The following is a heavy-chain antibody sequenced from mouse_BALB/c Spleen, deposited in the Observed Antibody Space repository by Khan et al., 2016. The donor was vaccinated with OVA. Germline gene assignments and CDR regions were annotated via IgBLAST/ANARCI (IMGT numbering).Heavy chain of an antibody. Sequence: DLVKPGASVKLSCKASGYTFTSYWINWIQQSPGQGLEWIGRIAPGSGSSHYTEMIEGKATLTVDTSSSTANIQLSSLSYEDSAVYICSRENYYGRTYYAMDYWGQGTSVTVSS. CDR3: SRENYYGRTYYAMDY. V-gene: IGHV1S41*01. J-gene: IGHJ4*01. D-gene: IGHD1-1*01. CDR2: IAPGSGSS. CDR1: GYTFTSYW.